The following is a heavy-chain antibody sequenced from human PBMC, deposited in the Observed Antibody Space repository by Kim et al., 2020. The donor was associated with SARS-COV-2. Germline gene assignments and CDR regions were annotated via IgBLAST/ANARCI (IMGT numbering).Heavy chain of an antibody. V-gene: IGHV3-21*01. Sequence: YADSVKGRFTISRDNAKNSLYLQMNSLRAEDTAVYYCARDLRGPPDAFDIWGQGTMVTVSS. CDR3: ARDLRGPPDAFDI. J-gene: IGHJ3*02.